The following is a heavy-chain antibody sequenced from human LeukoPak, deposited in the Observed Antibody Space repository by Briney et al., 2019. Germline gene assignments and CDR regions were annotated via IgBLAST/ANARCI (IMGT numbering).Heavy chain of an antibody. CDR3: ARRSYDDSSFDY. V-gene: IGHV4-59*01. J-gene: IGHJ4*02. CDR2: IYYSGST. CDR1: GGSISSYY. Sequence: PSGTLSLTCTVSGGSISSYYWSWIRQPPGKGLEWIGYIYYSGSTNYNPSLKSRVTISVDTSKNQSSLKLSSVTAADTAVYYCARRSYDDSSFDYWGQGTLVTVSS. D-gene: IGHD4-17*01.